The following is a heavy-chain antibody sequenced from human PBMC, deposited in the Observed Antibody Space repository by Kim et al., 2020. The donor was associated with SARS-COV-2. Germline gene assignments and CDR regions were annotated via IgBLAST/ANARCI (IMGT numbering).Heavy chain of an antibody. Sequence: KGRFTISRDNAKNSLYLQMNRLRDEDTAVYYCARDHVKQLPEEDLWYFDLWGRGSLVTVSS. D-gene: IGHD6-13*01. CDR3: ARDHVKQLPEEDLWYFDL. V-gene: IGHV3-48*02. J-gene: IGHJ2*01.